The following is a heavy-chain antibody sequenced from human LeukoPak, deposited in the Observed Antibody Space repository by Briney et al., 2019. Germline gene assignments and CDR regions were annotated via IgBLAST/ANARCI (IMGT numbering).Heavy chain of an antibody. CDR3: AREADSSSWYSYYYYGMDV. V-gene: IGHV3-66*01. CDR2: IYSGGST. D-gene: IGHD6-13*01. J-gene: IGHJ6*02. Sequence: GGSLRLSCAASGFTVSGNYMSWVRQAPGKGLEWVSVIYSGGSTYYADSVKGRFTISRDNSKNTLYLQMNSLRAEDTAVYYCAREADSSSWYSYYYYGMDVWGQGTTVTVSS. CDR1: GFTVSGNY.